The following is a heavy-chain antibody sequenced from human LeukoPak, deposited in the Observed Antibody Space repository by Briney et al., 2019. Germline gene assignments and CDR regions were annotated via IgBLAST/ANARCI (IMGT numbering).Heavy chain of an antibody. CDR1: GGSISSYY. CDR3: AANSADYNTLGSSYKV. D-gene: IGHD3-10*01. Sequence: SETLSLTCTVSGGSISSYYWGWIRQPPGKGLEWIGSISYSGTTYYNPSLKSRVTISVDTSKNQFSLKLNSVTAADTAVFYCAANSADYNTLGSSYKVWGQGTLVTVSS. J-gene: IGHJ4*02. V-gene: IGHV4-39*01. CDR2: ISYSGTT.